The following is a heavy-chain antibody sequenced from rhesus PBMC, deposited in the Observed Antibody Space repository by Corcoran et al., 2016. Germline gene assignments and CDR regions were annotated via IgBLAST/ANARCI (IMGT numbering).Heavy chain of an antibody. CDR1: GGSISDSYR. V-gene: IGHV4S10*01. CDR3: AIWGDYFDTDY. D-gene: IGHD3-34*01. Sequence: QVQLQESGPGVVKPSETLSLTCAVSGGSISDSYRWSWIRQPPGKGLEWIGYIYGSSTSTNYNPSLTSRVTISKDTSKNQFSLKLSSVTAADTAVYYCAIWGDYFDTDYWGQGVLVTVSS. J-gene: IGHJ4*01. CDR2: IYGSSTST.